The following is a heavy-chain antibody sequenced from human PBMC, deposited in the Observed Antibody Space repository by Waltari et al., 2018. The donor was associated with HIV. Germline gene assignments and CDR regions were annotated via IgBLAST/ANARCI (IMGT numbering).Heavy chain of an antibody. V-gene: IGHV1-2*06. D-gene: IGHD3-22*01. CDR3: ARDLRTYYYDSSGATGYFY. J-gene: IGHJ4*02. Sequence: QVQLVQSGAEVKKPGASVKVSCKASGYTFTGYYMHWVRQAPGPGLEWMGRINPNSGGTNYAQKFQGRVTMTRDTSISTAYMELSRLRSDDTAVYYCARDLRTYYYDSSGATGYFYWGQGTLVTVSS. CDR1: GYTFTGYY. CDR2: INPNSGGT.